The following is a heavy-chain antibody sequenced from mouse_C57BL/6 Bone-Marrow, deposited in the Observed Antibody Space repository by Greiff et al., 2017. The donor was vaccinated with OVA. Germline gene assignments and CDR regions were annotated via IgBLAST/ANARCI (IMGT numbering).Heavy chain of an antibody. CDR2: IYPGSGNT. CDR1: GYTFTDYY. Sequence: QVQLQQSGAELVRPGASVKLSCKASGYTFTDYYINWVKQRPGQGLEWIARIYPGSGNTYYNEKFKGKATLTAEKSSSTAYMQLSSLTSEDSAVYFCARNYGSRVWYFDVWGTGTTVTVSS. CDR3: ARNYGSRVWYFDV. V-gene: IGHV1-76*01. D-gene: IGHD1-1*01. J-gene: IGHJ1*03.